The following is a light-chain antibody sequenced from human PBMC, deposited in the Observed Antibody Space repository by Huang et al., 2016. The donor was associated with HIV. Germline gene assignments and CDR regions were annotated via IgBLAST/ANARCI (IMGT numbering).Light chain of an antibody. J-gene: IGKJ2*01. CDR3: QQSYNIPRT. Sequence: DIQMTQAPSSLSAPVGDRVIITCRASQIINRYLNWYQQMSGRAPKLLISVASTLHGGVSPRFSGSGSGTDFTLTITDGQPEDSATYFCQQSYNIPRTFGQGTLLEI. CDR1: QIINRY. CDR2: VAS. V-gene: IGKV1-39*01.